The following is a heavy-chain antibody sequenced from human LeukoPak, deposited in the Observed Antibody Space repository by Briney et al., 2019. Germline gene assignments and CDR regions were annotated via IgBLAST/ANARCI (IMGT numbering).Heavy chain of an antibody. CDR1: GGSISSYY. D-gene: IGHD3-10*01. CDR3: ARTTMVRGTYYMDV. CDR2: IFYSGTT. Sequence: SETLSLTCTVSGGSISSYYWSWIRQPPGKGLEWIGFIFYSGTTNYNPSLKSRVTISVDTSKNQFSLKLSSVTAADTAVYYCARTTMVRGTYYMDVWGKGTTVTISS. J-gene: IGHJ6*03. V-gene: IGHV4-59*01.